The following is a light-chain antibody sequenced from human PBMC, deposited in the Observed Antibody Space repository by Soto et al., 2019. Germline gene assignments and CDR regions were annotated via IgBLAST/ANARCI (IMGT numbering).Light chain of an antibody. V-gene: IGKV1-5*01. J-gene: IGKJ1*01. CDR1: QSISSW. CDR3: QQYNSYSPT. CDR2: DAS. Sequence: DIQMTQSPSTLSASVGDRVTITCRASQSISSWLAWYQQKPGKAPKLLIYDASSLESGVPSRFSGSGSGTEFTLTIRRLQPDDFATYYCQQYNSYSPTVGQGTKVEIK.